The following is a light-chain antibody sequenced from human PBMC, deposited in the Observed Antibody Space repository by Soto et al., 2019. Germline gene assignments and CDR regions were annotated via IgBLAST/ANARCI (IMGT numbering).Light chain of an antibody. CDR1: QYISSY. CDR3: QQYYTYPLS. J-gene: IGKJ4*01. CDR2: GAS. Sequence: AIRMTQSPSSFSASIGDRVTITCRASQYISSYLAWYQQKPGKAPELLIYGASTLQSGVPSRFSGSGSGTDFTLTISYLQSEDFTTYYCQQYYTYPLSFGGGTKVEIK. V-gene: IGKV1-8*01.